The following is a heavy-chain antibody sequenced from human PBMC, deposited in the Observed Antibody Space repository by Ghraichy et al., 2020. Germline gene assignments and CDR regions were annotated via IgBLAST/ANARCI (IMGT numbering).Heavy chain of an antibody. CDR3: ARESESSFPDY. D-gene: IGHD3-10*01. J-gene: IGHJ4*02. V-gene: IGHV4-31*03. CDR1: GGSISSGGYY. CDR2: IYYSGST. Sequence: SETLSLTCTVSGGSISSGGYYWSWIRQHPGKGLEWIGYIYYSGSTYYNPSLKSRVTISVDTSKNQFSLKLSSVTAADTAVYYCARESESSFPDYWGQGTLVTVSS.